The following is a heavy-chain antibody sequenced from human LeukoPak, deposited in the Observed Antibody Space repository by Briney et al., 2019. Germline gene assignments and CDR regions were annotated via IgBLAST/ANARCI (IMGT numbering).Heavy chain of an antibody. Sequence: SETLSLTCTVSGGSISSSSDFWGWIRQPPGKGLEWIGNIYHSGSTYYNPSLKSRVTISVDTSKNQFSLKLSSVTAADTAVYYCARSAPRGYYDTSGYYSFDYWGEGTLVTVSS. CDR1: GGSISSSSDF. V-gene: IGHV4-39*07. CDR2: IYHSGST. CDR3: ARSAPRGYYDTSGYYSFDY. D-gene: IGHD3-22*01. J-gene: IGHJ4*02.